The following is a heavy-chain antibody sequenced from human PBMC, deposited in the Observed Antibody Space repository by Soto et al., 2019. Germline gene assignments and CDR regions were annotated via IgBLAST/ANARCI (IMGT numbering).Heavy chain of an antibody. CDR2: IIPVFGTT. V-gene: IGHV1-69*06. CDR3: ARGGALSTSWYWGDGLDS. CDR1: GYSFSSHA. D-gene: IGHD6-13*01. Sequence: QVQLEQSGSEVQKSGSSVKVSCEASGYSFSSHAITWVRQAPGQGLEWMGGIIPVFGTTTYAQKFQGRLTISADKSTNTSSLELRSLRSEDTAVYYCARGGALSTSWYWGDGLDSWGQGTQVTVSS. J-gene: IGHJ4*02.